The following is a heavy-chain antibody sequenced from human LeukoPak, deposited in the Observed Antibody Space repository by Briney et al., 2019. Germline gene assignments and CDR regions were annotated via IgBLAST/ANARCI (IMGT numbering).Heavy chain of an antibody. CDR1: GGTFISYA. D-gene: IGHD3-10*01. CDR2: IIPIFGTA. J-gene: IGHJ4*02. CDR3: AREDYYGSGSHPFDY. Sequence: SXKVSCKASGGTFISYAISWVRQAPGQGHEWMGRIIPIFGTANYAQKFQGRVTITTDESTSTPYMDLSSLRSEDTAVYYCAREDYYGSGSHPFDYWGQGTLVTVSS. V-gene: IGHV1-69*05.